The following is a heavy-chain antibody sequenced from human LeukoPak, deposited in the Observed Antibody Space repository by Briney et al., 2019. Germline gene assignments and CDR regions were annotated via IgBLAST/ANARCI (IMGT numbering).Heavy chain of an antibody. V-gene: IGHV4-34*01. Sequence: SETLSLTCAVYGGSFTYYYWGWIRQSPGKGLEWIGEINHSGSTHYNPSLESRVTILLEPSKNQFSLKLTSVPAADTAVYYCARVRYESLDYYYYMDVWGKGTTISVSS. D-gene: IGHD1-14*01. CDR2: INHSGST. CDR3: ARVRYESLDYYYYMDV. CDR1: GGSFTYYY. J-gene: IGHJ6*03.